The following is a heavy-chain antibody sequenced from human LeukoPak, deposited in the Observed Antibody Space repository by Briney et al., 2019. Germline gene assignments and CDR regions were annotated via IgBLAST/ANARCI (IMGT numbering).Heavy chain of an antibody. V-gene: IGHV3-30*02. J-gene: IGHJ4*02. CDR3: AIGYCSGGSCPRFDC. D-gene: IGHD2-15*01. CDR1: GFTFSSYG. CDR2: IRYDRRNQ. Sequence: GGSLRLSCAASGFTFSSYGMHWVRQAPGKGLEWVAFIRYDRRNQYYADSVKGRFTISRDNSKNTLYLQMNSLRAEDTAVYYCAIGYCSGGSCPRFDCWGQGTLVTVSS.